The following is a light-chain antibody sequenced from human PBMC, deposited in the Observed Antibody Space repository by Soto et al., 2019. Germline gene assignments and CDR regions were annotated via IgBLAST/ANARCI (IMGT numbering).Light chain of an antibody. V-gene: IGKV3-15*01. CDR1: QSVDIS. J-gene: IGKJ4*01. CDR2: GAS. Sequence: EIVLTQSPATLSLSPGERVTLSCRASQSVDISLAWYQQKPGQAPRLLIYGASTRATDMPGTFSGRGSGTEFTLTISSLRPEDFGVYYCQQRSNWPLTFGGGTKVDIK. CDR3: QQRSNWPLT.